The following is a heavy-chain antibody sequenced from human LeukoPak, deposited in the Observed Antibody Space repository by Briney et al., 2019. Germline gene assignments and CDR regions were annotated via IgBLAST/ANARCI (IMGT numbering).Heavy chain of an antibody. D-gene: IGHD3-16*02. CDR1: GGSISSSSYY. J-gene: IGHJ4*02. V-gene: IGHV4-39*07. CDR2: IYYSGST. CDR3: ARAPPFAGELSFVLDY. Sequence: SETLSLTCTVSGGSISSSSYYWGWIRQPPGKGLEWIGSIYYSGSTYYNPSLKSRVTISIDTSKNQFSLKLSSVTAADTAVYYCARAPPFAGELSFVLDYWGQGTLVTVSS.